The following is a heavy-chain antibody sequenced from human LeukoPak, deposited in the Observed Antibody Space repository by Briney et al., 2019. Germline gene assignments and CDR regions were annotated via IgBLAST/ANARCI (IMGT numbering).Heavy chain of an antibody. V-gene: IGHV1-2*02. D-gene: IGHD3-22*01. J-gene: IGHJ3*02. Sequence: ASVKLSCKAAGYTFTGYYMHWVRQAPGQGLEWMGWINPNSGGTNYAQKFQGRVTMTRDTSISTAYMELSRLRSDDTAVYYCARGGYYYDSSGYYAFDIWGQGTMVTVSS. CDR1: GYTFTGYY. CDR3: ARGGYYYDSSGYYAFDI. CDR2: INPNSGGT.